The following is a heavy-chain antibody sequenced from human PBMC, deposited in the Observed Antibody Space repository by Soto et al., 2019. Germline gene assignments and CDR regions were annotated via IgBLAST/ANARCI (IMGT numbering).Heavy chain of an antibody. CDR1: GFTFSSYA. CDR3: ARHGDYAAYYYYGMDV. Sequence: GGSLRLSCAASGFTFSSYAMSWVRQAPGKGLEWVSAISGSGGSTYYADSVKGRFTISRDNSKNTLYLQMNSLRAEDTAVYYCARHGDYAAYYYYGMDVWGQGTTVTVSS. J-gene: IGHJ6*02. D-gene: IGHD4-17*01. V-gene: IGHV3-23*01. CDR2: ISGSGGST.